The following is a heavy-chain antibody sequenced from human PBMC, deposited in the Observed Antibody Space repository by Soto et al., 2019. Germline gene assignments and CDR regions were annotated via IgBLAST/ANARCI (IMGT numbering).Heavy chain of an antibody. V-gene: IGHV4-39*01. CDR2: IYYSGST. CDR1: GGSISSSGYY. D-gene: IGHD3-10*01. Sequence: PSETLSLTCTVSGGSISSSGYYWGWIRQPPGKGLEWIGNIYYSGSTNYNPSLKSRVTISVDTSKNQFSLKVSSVTAADTAVYYCARRSYYGPASIFDYWGQGTLVTLSS. CDR3: ARRSYYGPASIFDY. J-gene: IGHJ4*02.